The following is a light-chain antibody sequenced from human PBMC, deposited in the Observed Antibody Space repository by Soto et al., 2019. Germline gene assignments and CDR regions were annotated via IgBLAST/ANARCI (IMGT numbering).Light chain of an antibody. CDR3: QQYNNWPPYT. J-gene: IGKJ2*01. CDR2: GAS. V-gene: IGKV3-15*01. Sequence: EIVMTQSPATLSVSPGERATLSCRASQSVSSNLAWYQQKPGQAPRLLIYGASTRATGIPARFSGSGSGTAFTPTIRRLQSEDFAVYYCQQYNNWPPYTFGQGTKLEIK. CDR1: QSVSSN.